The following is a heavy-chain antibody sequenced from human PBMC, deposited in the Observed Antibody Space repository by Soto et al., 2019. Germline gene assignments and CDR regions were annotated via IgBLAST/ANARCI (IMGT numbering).Heavy chain of an antibody. CDR3: TTDPQTGTDFFHY. D-gene: IGHD1-1*01. Sequence: GGSLRLSCAASGFTFSNAWMSWVRKAPGKGLEWVGRIKSKTDGGTKDYAAPVKGRFTISRDDSKNKLYLKINSLKTKETAVFYCTTDPQTGTDFFHYWGQATLVTASS. CDR1: GFTFSNAW. J-gene: IGHJ4*02. CDR2: IKSKTDGGTK. V-gene: IGHV3-15*01.